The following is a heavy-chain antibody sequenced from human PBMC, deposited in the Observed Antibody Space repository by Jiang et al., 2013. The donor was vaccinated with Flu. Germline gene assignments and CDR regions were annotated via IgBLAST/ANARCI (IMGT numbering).Heavy chain of an antibody. CDR1: GFTFSSYG. Sequence: GVVQPGRSLRLSCAASGFTFSSYGMHWVRQAPGKGLEWVAVISYDGSNKYYADSVKGRFTISRDNSKNTLYLQMNSLRAEDTAVYYCAKAHVDTARDYYYYGMDVWGQGTTVTVSS. D-gene: IGHD5-18*01. CDR2: ISYDGSNK. CDR3: AKAHVDTARDYYYYGMDV. J-gene: IGHJ6*02. V-gene: IGHV3-30*18.